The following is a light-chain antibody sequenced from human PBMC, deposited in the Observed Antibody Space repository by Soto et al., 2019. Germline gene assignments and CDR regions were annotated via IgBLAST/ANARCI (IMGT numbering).Light chain of an antibody. J-gene: IGLJ2*01. Sequence: QSALTQPASVSGSPGQSITISCPGTSSDVGGYNYVSWYQQHPGKAPKLMIYDVSNRPSGVSNRFSGSKSGNTASLTISGLQAEYEADYYCSSYTSSSTGVFGGGTKLTVL. V-gene: IGLV2-14*01. CDR3: SSYTSSSTGV. CDR1: SSDVGGYNY. CDR2: DVS.